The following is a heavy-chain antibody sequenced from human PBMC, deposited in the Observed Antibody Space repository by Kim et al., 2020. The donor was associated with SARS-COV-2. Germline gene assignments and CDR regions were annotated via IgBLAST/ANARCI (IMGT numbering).Heavy chain of an antibody. D-gene: IGHD6-6*01. CDR3: ASLWSSSE. J-gene: IGHJ4*02. CDR2: SGNT. V-gene: IGHV1-8*01. Sequence: SGNTGYAQKFQGRVTMTRNTSISTAYMELSSLRSEDTAVYYCASLWSSSEWGQGTLVTVSS.